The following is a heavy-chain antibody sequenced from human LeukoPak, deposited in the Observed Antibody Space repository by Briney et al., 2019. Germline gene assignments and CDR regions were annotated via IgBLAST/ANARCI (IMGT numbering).Heavy chain of an antibody. V-gene: IGHV3-21*01. J-gene: IGHJ4*02. D-gene: IGHD3-10*01. Sequence: GRPLRLSCAASGFTFSSYSMNWVRQAPGKGLEWVSSISSSSSYIYYADSVKGRFTISRDNAKNSLYLQMNSLRAEDTAVYYCARVSRYYYGSGSYYNIDYWGQGTLVTVSS. CDR1: GFTFSSYS. CDR2: ISSSSSYI. CDR3: ARVSRYYYGSGSYYNIDY.